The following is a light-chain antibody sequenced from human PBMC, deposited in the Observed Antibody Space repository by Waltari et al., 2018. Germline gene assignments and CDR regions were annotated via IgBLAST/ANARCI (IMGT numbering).Light chain of an antibody. Sequence: QSALTQPRSVSGSPGQSVTISCAGTGSDIGDFNSVSWYQQHPGKAPKRVIFDVTKRPSGVPDRFSGSKSGTSASLTVSGLQAEDEADYYCCSYAGIWVFGGGTKLTVL. V-gene: IGLV2-11*01. J-gene: IGLJ3*02. CDR2: DVT. CDR1: GSDIGDFNS. CDR3: CSYAGIWV.